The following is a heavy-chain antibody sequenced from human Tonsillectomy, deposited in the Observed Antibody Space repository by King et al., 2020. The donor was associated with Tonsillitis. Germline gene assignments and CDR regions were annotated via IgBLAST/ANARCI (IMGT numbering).Heavy chain of an antibody. CDR1: GFTFSSYA. CDR2: ISGSGNST. V-gene: IGHV3-23*04. Sequence: VQLVESGGGLVQPGGSLRLSCAASGFTFSSYAMTWVRQAPGKGLEWVSSISGSGNSTYYADSVKGRFTISRDNAKNTLYLQMNSLRAEDTAVYYCAKEKIAHGYNYVSYFDCWGQGALVTVSS. J-gene: IGHJ4*02. CDR3: AKEKIAHGYNYVSYFDC. D-gene: IGHD5-24*01.